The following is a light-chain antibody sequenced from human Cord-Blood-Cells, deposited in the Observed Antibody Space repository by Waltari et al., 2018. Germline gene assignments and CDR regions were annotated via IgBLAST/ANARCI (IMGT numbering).Light chain of an antibody. Sequence: QSALTQPASVSGSPGQSITISCTGTSSYVGRYNFFSCYQQHPVKAPKLMIYEVSNRPSGVSNRFSGSKSGNTASLTISGLQAEDEADYYCSSYTSSSPYVFGTGTKVTVL. V-gene: IGLV2-14*01. J-gene: IGLJ1*01. CDR3: SSYTSSSPYV. CDR2: EVS. CDR1: SSYVGRYNF.